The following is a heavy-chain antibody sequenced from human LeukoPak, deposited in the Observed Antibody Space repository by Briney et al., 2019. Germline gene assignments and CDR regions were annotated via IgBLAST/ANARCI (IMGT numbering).Heavy chain of an antibody. CDR3: ARVRGGVFDY. CDR2: ISYDGSSK. Sequence: PGRSLRLSCAASGFTFSSYAMHWVRQAPGKGLEWVAVISYDGSSKYYADSVKGRFTISRDSSKNTLYLQMNSLRAEDTAVYYCARVRGGVFDYWGQGTLVTVSS. J-gene: IGHJ4*02. D-gene: IGHD3-10*01. V-gene: IGHV3-30-3*01. CDR1: GFTFSSYA.